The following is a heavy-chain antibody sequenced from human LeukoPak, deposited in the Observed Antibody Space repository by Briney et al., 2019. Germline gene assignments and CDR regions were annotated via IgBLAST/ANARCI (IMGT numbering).Heavy chain of an antibody. CDR3: AAMVRGVTTNYFDY. V-gene: IGHV3-7*02. CDR2: IKQDGSEK. CDR1: GFTFSSYW. Sequence: GGSLRLSCAASGFTFSSYWMSWVRQAPGKGLEWVANIKQDGSEKYYVDSVKGRFTISRDNAKNSLYLQMNSLRAEDTAVYYCAAMVRGVTTNYFDYWGQGTLVTVSS. J-gene: IGHJ4*02. D-gene: IGHD3-10*01.